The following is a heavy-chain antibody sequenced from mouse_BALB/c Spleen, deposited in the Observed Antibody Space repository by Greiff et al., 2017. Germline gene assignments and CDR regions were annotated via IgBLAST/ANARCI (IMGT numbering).Heavy chain of an antibody. D-gene: IGHD1-1*01. V-gene: IGHV1S81*02. CDR2: INPSNGGT. CDR3: TRLDYYGSSLRWFAY. J-gene: IGHJ3*01. CDR1: GYTFTSYY. Sequence: QVQLQQSGAELVKPGASVKLSCKASGYTFTSYYMYWVKQRPGQGLEWIGEINPSNGGTNFNEKFKSKATLTVDKSSSTAYMQLSSLTSEDSAVYYCTRLDYYGSSLRWFAYWGQGTLVTVSA.